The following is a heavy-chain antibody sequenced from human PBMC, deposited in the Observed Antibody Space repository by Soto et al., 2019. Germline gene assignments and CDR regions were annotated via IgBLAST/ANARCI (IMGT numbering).Heavy chain of an antibody. V-gene: IGHV1-3*02. J-gene: IGHJ6*02. CDR1: GYTFRSHG. D-gene: IGHD4-17*01. CDR3: ARLSYSDALDV. CDR2: SNGGNGFT. Sequence: QVQLVQSGAEVRTPGASVKISCKASGYTFRSHGVQWVRQAPGQRLEWVGWSNGGNGFTKYSQEFQDRVTITRDTAASTIYMELHSLTSYDTAVYYCARLSYSDALDVWGQGTTVTVSS.